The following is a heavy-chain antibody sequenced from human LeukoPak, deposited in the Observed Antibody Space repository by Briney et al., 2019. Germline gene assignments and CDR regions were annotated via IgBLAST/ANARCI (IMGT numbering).Heavy chain of an antibody. J-gene: IGHJ4*02. CDR2: ICGDGGSR. CDR3: AKAFKGYYHVWGSYYDH. Sequence: GGSLRLSCAASGFTFDDYSMHWVRQAPGKGLEWVSVICGDGGSRYYADSVKGRFTISRDNNKNSLYLQMNSLRSEDTALYYCAKAFKGYYHVWGSYYDHWGQGILVTVSS. CDR1: GFTFDDYS. V-gene: IGHV3-43*02. D-gene: IGHD3-16*01.